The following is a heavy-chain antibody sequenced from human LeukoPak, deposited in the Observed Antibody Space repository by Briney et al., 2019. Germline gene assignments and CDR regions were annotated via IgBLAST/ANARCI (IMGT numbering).Heavy chain of an antibody. V-gene: IGHV4-38-2*02. CDR2: IYTSGST. Sequence: SEPLSLTCAVSGYSISSGYYWGWIRQPPGKGLEWIGRIYTSGSTNYNPSLKSRVTMSVDTSKNQFSLKLSSVTAADTAVYYCAREYSSSSGGYCFDYWGQGTLVTVSS. CDR1: GYSISSGYY. CDR3: AREYSSSSGGYCFDY. J-gene: IGHJ4*02. D-gene: IGHD6-6*01.